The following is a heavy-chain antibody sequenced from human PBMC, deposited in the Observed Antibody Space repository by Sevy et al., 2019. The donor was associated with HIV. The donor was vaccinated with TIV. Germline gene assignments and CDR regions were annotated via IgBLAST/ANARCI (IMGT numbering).Heavy chain of an antibody. Sequence: GGSLRLSCAASGFTFSNYGIHWVRQAPGKGLEWVAITSYDGHNNYYEDSVKGRFTISRDNSKNTLYLQMNSLRAEDTAVYYCAKDLLQLTIKELAQDYYYGMDVWGQGTTVTVSS. V-gene: IGHV3-30*18. CDR3: AKDLLQLTIKELAQDYYYGMDV. J-gene: IGHJ6*02. D-gene: IGHD1-26*01. CDR2: TSYDGHNN. CDR1: GFTFSNYG.